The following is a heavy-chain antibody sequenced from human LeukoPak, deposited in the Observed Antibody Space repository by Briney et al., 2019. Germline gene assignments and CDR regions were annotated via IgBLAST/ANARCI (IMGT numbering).Heavy chain of an antibody. D-gene: IGHD6-19*01. V-gene: IGHV3-21*01. CDR1: GFTFITYS. Sequence: GGSLRLSCAASGFTFITYSMNWVRQAPGKGLEWVSSISSSSSYIYYAVSVKGRFTISRDNAKNSLYLQMNGLRAEDTAMYYCAREKVTGTNPLFTRPNYYMDVWGKGTTVTVSS. J-gene: IGHJ6*03. CDR3: AREKVTGTNPLFTRPNYYMDV. CDR2: ISSSSSYI.